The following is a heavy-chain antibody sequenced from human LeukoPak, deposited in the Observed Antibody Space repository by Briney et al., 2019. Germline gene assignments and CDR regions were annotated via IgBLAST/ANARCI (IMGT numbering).Heavy chain of an antibody. CDR2: IIPIFGTA. CDR3: ARNYYDSSGYYFFDY. D-gene: IGHD3-22*01. Sequence: VASVNVSCKASGGTFSSYAISWVRQAPGQGLEWMGGIIPIFGTANYAQKFQGRVTITADESTSTAYMELSSLRSEDTAVYYCARNYYDSSGYYFFDYWGQGTLVTVSS. J-gene: IGHJ4*02. V-gene: IGHV1-69*13. CDR1: GGTFSSYA.